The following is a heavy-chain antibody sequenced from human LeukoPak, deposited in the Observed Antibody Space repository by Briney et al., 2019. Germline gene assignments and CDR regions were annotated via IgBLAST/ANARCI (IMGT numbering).Heavy chain of an antibody. J-gene: IGHJ5*01. Sequence: PVGSLRLSCAASGCTLSNNGRHWVRQAPGKGLEGVALMSHDGSAEHYVDSVKGRFTISRDNSKNTLYLQMDSLRVEDTALYYCAKDWGSSGWYNWFDSWGQGTLVTVSS. CDR1: GCTLSNNG. V-gene: IGHV3-30*18. D-gene: IGHD6-19*01. CDR2: MSHDGSAE. CDR3: AKDWGSSGWYNWFDS.